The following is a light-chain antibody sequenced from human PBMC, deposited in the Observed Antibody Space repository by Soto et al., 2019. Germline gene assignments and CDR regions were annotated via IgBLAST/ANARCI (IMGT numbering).Light chain of an antibody. CDR2: KAS. V-gene: IGKV1-5*03. CDR1: QTISGW. Sequence: DIQITQSPSTLSASVGDTVTITCRASQTISGWLAWYQQRPGKAPKLLIYKASRLASGVPSRFSGSGSRTDFTLTITSLQHEDIGTYYCQQTDTLPSTFGQGTRLEIK. CDR3: QQTDTLPST. J-gene: IGKJ5*01.